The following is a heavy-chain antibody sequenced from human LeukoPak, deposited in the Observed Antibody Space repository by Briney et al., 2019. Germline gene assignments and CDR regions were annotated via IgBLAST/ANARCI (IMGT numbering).Heavy chain of an antibody. V-gene: IGHV3-30*02. CDR2: IRYDKTGK. CDR1: GFTFSTYG. J-gene: IGHJ4*02. D-gene: IGHD4-17*01. Sequence: GGSLRLSCAASGFTFSTYGMHWVRQAPGKGLEWVALIRYDKTGKYYADSVKGRFTISRDNSKNTLYLQMHSLRAEDTAVYYCAKGGMTTVTAFDYWGQGTLVTVSS. CDR3: AKGGMTTVTAFDY.